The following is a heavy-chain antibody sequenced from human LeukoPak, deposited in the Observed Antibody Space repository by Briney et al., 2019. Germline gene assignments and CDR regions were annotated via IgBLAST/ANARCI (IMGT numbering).Heavy chain of an antibody. Sequence: PGGSLRLSCEASGFTFNNFWMSWVRQAPGKGLEWVANINRDGSEKYYVDSVKGRFTISRDNAKNSLYLQMNSLRAEDTAVYYCARADGYCSSATCYSWDYWGQGTLVTVSS. CDR2: INRDGSEK. J-gene: IGHJ4*02. D-gene: IGHD2-2*03. CDR1: GFTFNNFW. CDR3: ARADGYCSSATCYSWDY. V-gene: IGHV3-7*03.